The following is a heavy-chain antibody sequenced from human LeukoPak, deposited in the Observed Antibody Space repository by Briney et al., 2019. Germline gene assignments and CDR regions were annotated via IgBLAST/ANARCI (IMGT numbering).Heavy chain of an antibody. CDR3: ARGVRATHFDH. J-gene: IGHJ4*02. CDR2: IKQDGTEK. Sequence: GGSQRLSCAASGFTFSSYWMSWVRQAPGKGLEWVAIIKQDGTEKYYVDSVKGRFTISRDNAKNSLYLQMNSLRAEDTAVYYCARGVRATHFDHWGQGTLVTVSS. CDR1: GFTFSSYW. V-gene: IGHV3-7*04. D-gene: IGHD1-26*01.